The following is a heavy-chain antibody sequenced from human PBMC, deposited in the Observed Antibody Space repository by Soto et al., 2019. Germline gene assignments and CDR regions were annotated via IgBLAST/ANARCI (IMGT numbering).Heavy chain of an antibody. V-gene: IGHV1-69*13. CDR1: GGTFSSYA. D-gene: IGHD3-22*01. J-gene: IGHJ4*02. CDR3: ARLKDYYDSSGYYSVLDY. CDR2: IIPIFGTA. Sequence: SVKVSCKASGGTFSSYAISWVRQAPGQGLEWMGGIIPIFGTANYAQKFQGRVTITADESTSTAYMELSSLRSEDTAVYYCARLKDYYDSSGYYSVLDYWGEGTLVPVSS.